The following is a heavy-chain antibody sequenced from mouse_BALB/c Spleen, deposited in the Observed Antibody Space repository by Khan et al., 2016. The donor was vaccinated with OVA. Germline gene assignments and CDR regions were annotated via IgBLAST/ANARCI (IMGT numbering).Heavy chain of an antibody. D-gene: IGHD2-3*01. J-gene: IGHJ4*01. CDR2: IWSDGST. CDR3: ARWFDGYSSLYAMDY. CDR1: GFSLTSYG. V-gene: IGHV2-6*02. Sequence: QVQLKESGPGLVAPSQSLSIICTVSGFSLTSYGVHWVRQPPGKGLEWLVVIWSDGSTNYNSVLKSRLSISKDNSKSQVFLKMNSLQTDDTAIYYCARWFDGYSSLYAMDYWGQGTSVTVSS.